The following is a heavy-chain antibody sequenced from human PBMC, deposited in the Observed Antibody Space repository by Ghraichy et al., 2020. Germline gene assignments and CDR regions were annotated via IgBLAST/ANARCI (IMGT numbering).Heavy chain of an antibody. D-gene: IGHD6-19*01. CDR2: ISAYNGNT. V-gene: IGHV1-18*01. J-gene: IGHJ6*02. CDR3: ARDPVAGNYYYYGMDV. CDR1: GYTFTSYG. Sequence: ASVKVSCKASGYTFTSYGISWVRQAPGQGLEWMGWISAYNGNTNYAQKLQGRVTMTTDTSTSTAYMELRSLRSDDTAVYYCARDPVAGNYYYYGMDVWGQGTTVTVSS.